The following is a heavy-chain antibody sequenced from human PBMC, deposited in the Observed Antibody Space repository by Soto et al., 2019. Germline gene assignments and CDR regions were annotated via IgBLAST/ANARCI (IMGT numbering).Heavy chain of an antibody. D-gene: IGHD7-27*01. V-gene: IGHV1-18*01. CDR2: IGSYNGNT. J-gene: IGHJ4*02. CDR1: GYTFTNFG. Sequence: QVQLVQSGAEVKKPGASVKFSCKASGYTFTNFGISWVRQDPGRGLEWMEWIGSYNGNTNYAQNFQGRDTTTTDTSTSTAYMELRSLRSDDTAMYCCSRVGTPIDYWGQGTLVTVSS. CDR3: SRVGTPIDY.